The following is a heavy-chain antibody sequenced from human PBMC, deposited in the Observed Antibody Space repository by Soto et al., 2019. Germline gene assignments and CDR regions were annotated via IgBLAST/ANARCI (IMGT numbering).Heavy chain of an antibody. J-gene: IGHJ4*02. Sequence: GGSLRLSCAASGFTFSSYAMSWVRQAPGKGLEWVSAISGSGGSTYYADSVKGRFTISRDNSKNTLYLQMNSLRAEDTAVYYCAKGSPYGSGSYYESDYWGQGTLVTVSS. CDR2: ISGSGGST. CDR3: AKGSPYGSGSYYESDY. CDR1: GFTFSSYA. V-gene: IGHV3-23*01. D-gene: IGHD3-10*01.